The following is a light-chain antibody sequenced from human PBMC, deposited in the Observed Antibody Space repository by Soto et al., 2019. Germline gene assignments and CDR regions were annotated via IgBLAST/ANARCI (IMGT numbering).Light chain of an antibody. CDR2: AAS. V-gene: IGKV1-5*01. Sequence: DIQMTQSPSTLSASVGDRVTITCRASHSISSWLAWYQQKPGKAPKLLIYAASSLQSGVPSRFSGSGSGTGFTFTISSLQPEDFATYYCQQYESLPLTFGQGTQLEIK. J-gene: IGKJ5*01. CDR1: HSISSW. CDR3: QQYESLPLT.